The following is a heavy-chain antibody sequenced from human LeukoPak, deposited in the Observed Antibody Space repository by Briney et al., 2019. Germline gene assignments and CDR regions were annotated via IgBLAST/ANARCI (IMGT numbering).Heavy chain of an antibody. CDR2: INPNSGGT. D-gene: IGHD3-22*01. J-gene: IGHJ4*02. V-gene: IGHV1-2*02. CDR1: GYTFTGYY. CDR3: ARGPRGYYDSSGYGY. Sequence: ASVKVSCKASGYTFTGYYMHWVRQAPGQGLEWMGWINPNSGGTNYAQKSQGRVTMTRDTSISTAYMELSRLRSDDTAVYYCARGPRGYYDSSGYGYWGQGTLVTVSS.